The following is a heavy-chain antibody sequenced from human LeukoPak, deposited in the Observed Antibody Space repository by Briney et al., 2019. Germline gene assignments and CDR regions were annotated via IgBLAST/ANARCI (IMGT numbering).Heavy chain of an antibody. CDR2: ISWNSGSI. CDR3: AKGNKVVAADHHYFDY. J-gene: IGHJ4*02. CDR1: GFTFDDYG. V-gene: IGHV3-9*01. D-gene: IGHD2-15*01. Sequence: PGGSLRLSCAASGFTFDDYGMSWVRQAPGKGLEWVSGISWNSGSIGYADSVKGRFTISRDNAKNSLYLQMNSLRAEDTALYYCAKGNKVVAADHHYFDYWGQGTLVTVSS.